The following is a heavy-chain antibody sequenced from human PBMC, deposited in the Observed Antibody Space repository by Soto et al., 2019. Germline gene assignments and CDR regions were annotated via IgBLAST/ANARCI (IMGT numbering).Heavy chain of an antibody. V-gene: IGHV3-11*01. CDR1: GFTFSDYY. Sequence: PGGSLRLSCAASGFTFSDYYMSWIRQAPGKGLEWVSYISSSGSTIYYADSVKGRFTISRDNAKNSLYLQMNSLRAEDTAVYYCARDLESITIFGVVHSYYYYYMDVWGKGTTVTVSS. D-gene: IGHD3-3*01. J-gene: IGHJ6*03. CDR3: ARDLESITIFGVVHSYYYYYMDV. CDR2: ISSSGSTI.